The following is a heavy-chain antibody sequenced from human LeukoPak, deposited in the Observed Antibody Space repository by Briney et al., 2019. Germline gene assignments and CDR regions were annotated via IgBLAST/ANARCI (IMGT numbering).Heavy chain of an antibody. Sequence: GASVKVSCKASGYTFTSYGISWVRQAPGQGLEWMGWISAYNGNTNYAQKFQGRVTMTRDTSISTAYMELSRLTSDDTAVYYCARSWYAVRGAFDIWGQGTMVTVSS. D-gene: IGHD6-13*01. CDR3: ARSWYAVRGAFDI. CDR1: GYTFTSYG. V-gene: IGHV1-18*01. J-gene: IGHJ3*02. CDR2: ISAYNGNT.